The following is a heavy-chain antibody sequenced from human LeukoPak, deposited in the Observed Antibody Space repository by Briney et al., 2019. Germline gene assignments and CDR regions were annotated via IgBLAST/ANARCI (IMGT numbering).Heavy chain of an antibody. CDR2: IYFSGTT. V-gene: IGHV4-59*11. J-gene: IGHJ3*02. D-gene: IGHD3-3*01. Sequence: SETLSLTCTVSGGSINYHFWSWIRQPPGKGPEYIGYIYFSGTTNYNPSLKSRVTMSVDTSKNQFSLKLSSVTAADTAVYYCARSQLRTYDFWSGYADDAFDIWGQGTMVTVSS. CDR3: ARSQLRTYDFWSGYADDAFDI. CDR1: GGSINYHF.